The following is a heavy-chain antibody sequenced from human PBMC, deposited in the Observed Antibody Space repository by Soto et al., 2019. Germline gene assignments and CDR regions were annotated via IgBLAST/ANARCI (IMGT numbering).Heavy chain of an antibody. CDR1: GFNFSFYG. CDR2: LNSDGTYT. D-gene: IGHD4-17*01. Sequence: GGPLSLSCTASGFNFSFYGMHWVRQAPGKGLVWVARLNSDGTYTSSADSVKGRLTISRDNAKNTLYLQLNSLRAEDTAVYYCARGGAYGDYRSDFWGQGTLVTVSS. V-gene: IGHV3-74*01. CDR3: ARGGAYGDYRSDF. J-gene: IGHJ4*02.